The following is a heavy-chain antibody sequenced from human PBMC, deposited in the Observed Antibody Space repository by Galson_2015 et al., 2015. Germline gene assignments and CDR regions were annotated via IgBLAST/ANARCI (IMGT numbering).Heavy chain of an antibody. J-gene: IGHJ3*02. V-gene: IGHV3-74*01. CDR1: GFTFRNYW. CDR3: TRSEIFEGVPKNHDAYDI. Sequence: SLRLSCAASGFTFRNYWMHWVRQAPGKGPVWVSRISSDGSSTSYADSVKGRFTISRDNAKSTLSLQMNSLRAEDTAVFYCTRSEIFEGVPKNHDAYDIWGQGTMVTVSS. D-gene: IGHD3-16*01. CDR2: ISSDGSST.